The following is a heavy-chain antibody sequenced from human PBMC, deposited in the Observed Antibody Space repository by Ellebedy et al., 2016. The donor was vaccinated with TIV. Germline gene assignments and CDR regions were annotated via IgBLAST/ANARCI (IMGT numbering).Heavy chain of an antibody. Sequence: ASVKVSXKVSGYTLTELSMHWVRQAPGKGLEWMGGFDPEDGETIYAQKFQGRVTMTEDTSTDTAYMELSSLRSEDTAVYYCERERGGGLWVGELGVGGMDVWGQGTTVTVSS. CDR3: ERERGGGLWVGELGVGGMDV. V-gene: IGHV1-24*01. CDR1: GYTLTELS. D-gene: IGHD3-10*01. CDR2: FDPEDGET. J-gene: IGHJ6*02.